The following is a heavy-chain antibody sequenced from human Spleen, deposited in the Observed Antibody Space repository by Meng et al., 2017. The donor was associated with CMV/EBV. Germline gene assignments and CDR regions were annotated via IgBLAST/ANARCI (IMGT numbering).Heavy chain of an antibody. Sequence: ASVKVSCKASGYTFTGYYMHWVRQAPGQGLEWMGWINPNSGGTNYAQKFQGRVTMTRDTSISTAYMELSRLRSDDTAVYYCARDSGLVVPAAISEYWGQGTLVTVSS. J-gene: IGHJ4*02. CDR1: GYTFTGYY. V-gene: IGHV1-2*02. D-gene: IGHD2-2*01. CDR3: ARDSGLVVPAAISEY. CDR2: INPNSGGT.